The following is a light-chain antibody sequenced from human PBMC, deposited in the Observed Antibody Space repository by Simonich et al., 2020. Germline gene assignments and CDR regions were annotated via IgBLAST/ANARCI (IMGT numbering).Light chain of an antibody. J-gene: IGLJ3*02. CDR1: TGAVTSGHY. CDR2: ETS. V-gene: IGLV7-46*01. CDR3: LLSYSGARV. Sequence: QAVVTQEPSLPVSPGGTVPLTCGSSTGAVTSGHYPYWFQQKPGQAPRTLIYETSKKHSGTPARFSGSLLGGKAALTRSGAQPEDEAEYYCLLSYSGARVFGGGTKLTVL.